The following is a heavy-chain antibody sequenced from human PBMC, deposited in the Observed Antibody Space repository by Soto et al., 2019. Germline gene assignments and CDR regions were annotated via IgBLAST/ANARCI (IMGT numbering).Heavy chain of an antibody. Sequence: GGSLRLSCAASGFTFSSYAMHWVRQAPGKGLEWVAVISYDGSNKYYADSVKGRFTIFRDNSKNTLYLQMNSLRAEDTAVYYCARDLWGDHWGQGTLVTVSS. V-gene: IGHV3-30-3*01. D-gene: IGHD7-27*01. CDR3: ARDLWGDH. CDR1: GFTFSSYA. CDR2: ISYDGSNK. J-gene: IGHJ4*02.